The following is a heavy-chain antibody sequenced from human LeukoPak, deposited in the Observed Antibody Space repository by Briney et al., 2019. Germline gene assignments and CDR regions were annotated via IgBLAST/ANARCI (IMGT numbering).Heavy chain of an antibody. CDR1: GYTFTSYG. D-gene: IGHD5-18*01. V-gene: IGHV1-69*06. CDR3: ARVARRGYSYGYFDY. Sequence: ASVKVSCKASGYTFTSYGISWVRQAPGQGLEWMGGIIPIFGTANYAQKFQGRVTITADKSTSTAYMELSSLRSEDTAVYYCARVARRGYSYGYFDYWGQGTLVTVSS. CDR2: IIPIFGTA. J-gene: IGHJ4*02.